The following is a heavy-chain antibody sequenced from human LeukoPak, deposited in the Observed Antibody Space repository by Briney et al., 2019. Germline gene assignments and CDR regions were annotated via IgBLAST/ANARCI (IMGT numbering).Heavy chain of an antibody. Sequence: SQTLSLTCALSGDIVSSNSAAWNWIRQSPSRGLEWLARTYYRSKWNKHYAVSMKSRITINPDTSKNQFSLQLNSVPPDDTAVYYCASSYSQGIDYWGQGTLVTVSS. CDR2: TYYRSKWNK. J-gene: IGHJ4*02. CDR1: GDIVSSNSAA. CDR3: ASSYSQGIDY. D-gene: IGHD2-15*01. V-gene: IGHV6-1*01.